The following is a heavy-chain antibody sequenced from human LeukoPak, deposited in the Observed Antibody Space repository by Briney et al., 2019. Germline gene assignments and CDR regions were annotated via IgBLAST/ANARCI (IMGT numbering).Heavy chain of an antibody. Sequence: SETLSLTCDVSGYSINNGYVWCWIRQAPGKGLEWIGSVYYSGNTFYNPSLKSRVSITKDTSRSQFSLRLSSVTASDAALYYCARSHGLGTSGKPFDLWGQGTLVTVSS. CDR3: ARSHGLGTSGKPFDL. CDR2: VYYSGNT. J-gene: IGHJ4*02. V-gene: IGHV4-38-2*01. CDR1: GYSINNGYV. D-gene: IGHD2-15*01.